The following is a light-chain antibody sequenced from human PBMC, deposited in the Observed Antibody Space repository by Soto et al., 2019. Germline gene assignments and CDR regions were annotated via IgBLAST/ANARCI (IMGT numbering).Light chain of an antibody. CDR1: HSLSSY. J-gene: IGKJ4*01. V-gene: IGKV1-39*01. CDR3: QQSYSTPLT. CDR2: AAS. Sequence: DIQMTQSPSSLSASVGDRVTITCRASHSLSSYLNWYQQKPGKAPKLLIYAASSLQSGVPSRFSGSCSGTDFTITISRLQPEDFANYYCQQSYSTPLTFGGGTKVDIK.